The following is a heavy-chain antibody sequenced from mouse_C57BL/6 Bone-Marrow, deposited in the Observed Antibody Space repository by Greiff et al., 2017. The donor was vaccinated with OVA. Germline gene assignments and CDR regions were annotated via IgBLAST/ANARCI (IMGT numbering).Heavy chain of an antibody. CDR3: ARRGYYSHWYFDV. Sequence: QVQLKESGPGLVQPSQSLSITSTVSGFSLTSYGVHWVRQSPGKGLEWLGVIWSGGSTDYNAAFISRLSISKDNSKSQVFFKMNSLQADDTAIYYCARRGYYSHWYFDVWGTGTTVTVSS. J-gene: IGHJ1*03. CDR2: IWSGGST. D-gene: IGHD2-12*01. CDR1: GFSLTSYG. V-gene: IGHV2-2*01.